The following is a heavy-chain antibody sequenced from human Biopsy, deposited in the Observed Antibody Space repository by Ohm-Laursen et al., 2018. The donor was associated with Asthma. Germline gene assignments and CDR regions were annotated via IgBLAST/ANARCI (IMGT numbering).Heavy chain of an antibody. Sequence: AVKVSCNASGYTFIGCHIHWMRQAPGQGLEWMGRINPNSGGTNYAQKFQGRVTMTRDTSISTAYMEVSRLRSDDTAVYYCARGQKSAGDRWFDPWGQGTLVTVSS. D-gene: IGHD6-13*01. CDR1: GYTFIGCH. V-gene: IGHV1-2*06. J-gene: IGHJ5*02. CDR3: ARGQKSAGDRWFDP. CDR2: INPNSGGT.